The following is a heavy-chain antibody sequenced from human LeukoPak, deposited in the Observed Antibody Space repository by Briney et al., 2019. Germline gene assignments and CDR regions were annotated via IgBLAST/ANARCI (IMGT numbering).Heavy chain of an antibody. D-gene: IGHD1/OR15-1a*01. CDR3: AKEGTASKPSDLDH. V-gene: IGHV3-30*02. Sequence: PGGSLRLSCAASGFSFSSYWMTWVRQAPGKGLKWVAFVRFDGNGKYYADSVKGRFTISRDNSKNTVSLQMNSLRYEDTAVYYCAKEGTASKPSDLDHWGRGTLVTVVS. CDR1: GFSFSSYW. CDR2: VRFDGNGK. J-gene: IGHJ4*02.